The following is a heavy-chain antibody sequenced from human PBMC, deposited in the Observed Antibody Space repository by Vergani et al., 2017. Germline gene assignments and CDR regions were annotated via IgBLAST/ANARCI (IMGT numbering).Heavy chain of an antibody. CDR1: WFSLSTSGMR. V-gene: IGHV2-70*04. D-gene: IGHD3-22*01. CDR3: ARNGYYDSSGYYYLGYYFDY. Sequence: QVTLKESGPALVKPTQTLTLTCTFSWFSLSTSGMRVSWIRQPPGKALEWLARIDWDDDKFYSTSLKTRLTISKDTSKNQVVLTMTNMDPVDTATYYCARNGYYDSSGYYYLGYYFDYWGQGTLVTFSS. J-gene: IGHJ4*02. CDR2: IDWDDDK.